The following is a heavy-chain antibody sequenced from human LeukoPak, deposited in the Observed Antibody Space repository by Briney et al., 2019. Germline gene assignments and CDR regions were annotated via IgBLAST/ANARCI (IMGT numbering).Heavy chain of an antibody. CDR3: AKDLGLRLGELSSYPAY. CDR2: ISGSGGST. D-gene: IGHD3-16*02. CDR1: GFTFSSYA. V-gene: IGHV3-23*01. J-gene: IGHJ4*02. Sequence: GGSLRLSCAASGFTFSSYAMSWVRQAPGKGLEWVSAISGSGGSTYYADSVKGRFTISRDNSKYPLYLQMNSLRAEDTAVYYCAKDLGLRLGELSSYPAYWGQGTLVTVSS.